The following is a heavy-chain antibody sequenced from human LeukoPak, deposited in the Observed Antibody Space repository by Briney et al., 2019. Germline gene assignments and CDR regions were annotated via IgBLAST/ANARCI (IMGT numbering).Heavy chain of an antibody. J-gene: IGHJ4*02. CDR2: IYYSGST. D-gene: IGHD6-13*01. CDR3: ARGTAVAEGDY. Sequence: SETLSLTCTVSGGSINSYYWSWIRQPPGKGLEWIGYIYYSGSTNYNPSLKSRVTISLDTSKNQFSLNLSSVTAADTAVYYCARGTAVAEGDYWGQGTLVIVPS. V-gene: IGHV4-59*01. CDR1: GGSINSYY.